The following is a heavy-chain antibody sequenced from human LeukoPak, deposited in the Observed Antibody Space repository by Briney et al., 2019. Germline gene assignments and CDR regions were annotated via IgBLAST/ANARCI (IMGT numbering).Heavy chain of an antibody. CDR2: ISSSSII. D-gene: IGHD2-21*01. CDR1: GFTFRTYS. J-gene: IGHJ4*02. V-gene: IGHV3-48*01. Sequence: GSLRLSCAASGFTFRTYSMNWVRQAPGKGLEWVSYISSSSIIYYADSVEGRFTISRDNAKNSLYLQMNRLRAEDAAVYYCAKAPVTTCSGAYCYPFDYWGQGTLVTVSS. CDR3: AKAPVTTCSGAYCYPFDY.